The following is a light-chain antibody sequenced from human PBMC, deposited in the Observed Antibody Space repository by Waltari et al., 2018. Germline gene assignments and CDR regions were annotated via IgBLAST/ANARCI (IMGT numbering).Light chain of an antibody. CDR3: QQYYSYPWT. J-gene: IGKJ1*01. V-gene: IGKV1-8*01. Sequence: AIRMTQSPSSFSASTGDRVTIPCRASQGISSYLAWYQQKPGKAPKLLIYAASTLQRGVPSRFSGSGSGTDVTLTISCLQSEDFATYYCQQYYSYPWTFGQGTKVEIK. CDR1: QGISSY. CDR2: AAS.